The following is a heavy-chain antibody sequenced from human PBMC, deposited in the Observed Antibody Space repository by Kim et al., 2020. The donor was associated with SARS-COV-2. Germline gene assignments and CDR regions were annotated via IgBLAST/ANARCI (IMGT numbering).Heavy chain of an antibody. D-gene: IGHD3-10*01. Sequence: SETLSLTCTVSGGSISSGGYYWSWNPQHPGKGLEWIGYIYYSGSTYYNPSLKSRVIISVDTSKNQFSLKLSSVTAAATAEYYCARVYGLGSYYYYYVMDV. V-gene: IGHV4-31*03. J-gene: IGHJ6*01. CDR1: GGSISSGGYY. CDR2: IYYSGST. CDR3: ARVYGLGSYYYYYVMDV.